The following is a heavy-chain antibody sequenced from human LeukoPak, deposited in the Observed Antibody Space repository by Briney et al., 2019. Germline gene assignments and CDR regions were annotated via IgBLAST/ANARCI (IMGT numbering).Heavy chain of an antibody. CDR2: INHSGST. V-gene: IGHV4-34*01. CDR3: AGWYYYYYGMDV. J-gene: IGHJ6*02. CDR1: GGSFSGYY. D-gene: IGHD6-19*01. Sequence: PSETLSLTCAVYGGSFSGYYWSWIRQPPGKGLEWIGEINHSGSTNYNPSLKSRVTISVGTSKNQFSLKLSSVTAADTAVYYCAGWYYYYYGMDVWGQGTTVTVSS.